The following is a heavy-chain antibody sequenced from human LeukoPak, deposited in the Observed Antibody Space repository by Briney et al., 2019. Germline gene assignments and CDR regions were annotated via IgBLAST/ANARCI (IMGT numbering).Heavy chain of an antibody. D-gene: IGHD2-15*01. J-gene: IGHJ4*02. CDR1: GFTFSSYA. CDR2: ISYDGSNK. V-gene: IGHV3-30*04. Sequence: PGGSLRLSCAASGFTFSSYAMHWVRQAPGKGLEWVAVISYDGSNKYYADSVKGRFTISRDNSKNTLYLQMNSLRAEDTAVYYCARVVAANDDYWGQGTLVTVSS. CDR3: ARVVAANDDY.